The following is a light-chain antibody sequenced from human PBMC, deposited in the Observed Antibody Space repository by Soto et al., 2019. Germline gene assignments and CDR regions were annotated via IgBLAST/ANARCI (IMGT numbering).Light chain of an antibody. CDR3: SSYTSSSTEV. V-gene: IGLV2-14*03. J-gene: IGLJ1*01. CDR2: DVT. Sequence: QSALTQPASVSGSPGQSIAISFTGTSSDVGAYNYVSWYQQHPGKALKLMIFDVTNRPSGVSDRFSGSKSDNTASLTISGLQAEDEADYYCSSYTSSSTEVFGTGTKVTV. CDR1: SSDVGAYNY.